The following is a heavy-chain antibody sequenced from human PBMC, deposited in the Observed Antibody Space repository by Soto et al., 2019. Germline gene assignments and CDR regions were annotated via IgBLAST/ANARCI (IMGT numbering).Heavy chain of an antibody. CDR2: IFYSGST. V-gene: IGHV4-31*03. Sequence: SETLSLTCTVSGGSISSGSYYWSWIRQHPGKGLEWIGYIFYSGSTYYNPSLKSRVTISVDTSKNQFSLKLSSVTAADTAVYSCAREDWGSLDYWGQGTLVTVS. J-gene: IGHJ4*02. CDR3: AREDWGSLDY. CDR1: GGSISSGSYY. D-gene: IGHD7-27*01.